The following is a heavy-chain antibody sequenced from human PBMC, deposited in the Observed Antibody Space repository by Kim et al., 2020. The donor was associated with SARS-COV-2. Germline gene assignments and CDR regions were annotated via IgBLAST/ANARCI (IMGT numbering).Heavy chain of an antibody. CDR3: ASVGGLGFGGLNAFDI. D-gene: IGHD3-10*01. J-gene: IGHJ3*02. Sequence: SVKVSCKASGGTFSSYAISWVRQAPGQGLEWMGGIIPIFGTANYAQKFQGRVTITADESTSTAYMELSSLRSEDTAVYYCASVGGLGFGGLNAFDIWGQGTMVTVSS. V-gene: IGHV1-69*13. CDR1: GGTFSSYA. CDR2: IIPIFGTA.